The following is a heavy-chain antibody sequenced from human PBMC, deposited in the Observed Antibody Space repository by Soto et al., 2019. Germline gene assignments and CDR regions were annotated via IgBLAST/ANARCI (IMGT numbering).Heavy chain of an antibody. CDR3: AVGSRLVSGTHLDY. CDR1: GYTFTIYG. Sequence: QVQLVQSGAEVKNPGASVKVSCKSSGYTFTIYGISWVRQAPGQGLEWMGWISAYNGNTNYAQKLQGRVTMTTDTSTSIAYMGLRSLRSDDTAVYYCAVGSRLVSGTHLDYWGQGTLVTVSS. CDR2: ISAYNGNT. J-gene: IGHJ4*02. D-gene: IGHD6-19*01. V-gene: IGHV1-18*01.